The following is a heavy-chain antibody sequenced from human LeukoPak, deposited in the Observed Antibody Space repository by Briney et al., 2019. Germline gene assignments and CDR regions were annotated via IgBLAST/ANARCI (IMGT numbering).Heavy chain of an antibody. CDR3: ARETSYDFWSGLHHYYYFYIDI. CDR2: IKQDESEK. D-gene: IGHD3-3*01. CDR1: GFTFSTHR. V-gene: IGHV3-7*01. Sequence: GGSLRLSCAASGFTFSTHRLTWVRQAPGKGLEWVANIKQDESEKSYVDSVKGRFTISRDNAKNSLYLQMNSPTVEDTGIYYYARETSYDFWSGLHHYYYFYIDIWGKGTTVTVSS. J-gene: IGHJ6*03.